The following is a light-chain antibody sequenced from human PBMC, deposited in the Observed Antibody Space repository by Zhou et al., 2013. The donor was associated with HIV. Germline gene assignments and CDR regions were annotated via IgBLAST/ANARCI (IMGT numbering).Light chain of an antibody. CDR1: QGIEND. CDR2: AAS. V-gene: IGKV1-17*01. Sequence: DIQMTQSPSSLSASVGDRVTITCRASQGIENDLAWYQQKPGQVPKRLIYAASTLQSGVPSRFSGSGSGTEFTLTISSLHPEDFATYYCLQHNSYPPTFGQGTKVDIK. CDR3: LQHNSYPPT. J-gene: IGKJ1*01.